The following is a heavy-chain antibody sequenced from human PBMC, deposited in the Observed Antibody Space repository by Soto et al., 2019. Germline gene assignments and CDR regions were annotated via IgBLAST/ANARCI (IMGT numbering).Heavy chain of an antibody. V-gene: IGHV4-59*01. CDR1: GGSISSYY. CDR2: IYYSGST. D-gene: IGHD5-18*01. Sequence: SETLSLTCTVSGGSISSYYLSWIRQPPGKGLEWIGYIYYSGSTNYNPSLKSRVTISVDTSKNQFSLKLSSVTAADTAEYYCARGAPLRWIQPYGNWFDHWGQGTLVTVSS. CDR3: ARGAPLRWIQPYGNWFDH. J-gene: IGHJ5*02.